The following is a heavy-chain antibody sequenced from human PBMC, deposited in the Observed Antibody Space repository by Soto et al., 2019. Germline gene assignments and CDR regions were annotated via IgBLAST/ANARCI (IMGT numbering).Heavy chain of an antibody. Sequence: QVQLVQSGAEVKKPGSSVKVSCKASGGTFSSYAISWVRQAPGQGLEWMGGIIPIFGTANYAQKFQGRVKITAEESTGAAYMELSSVRSEDTVVYYCAGGDYDSSGYYRVDHDAFDIWGQGTMVTVSS. J-gene: IGHJ3*02. CDR3: AGGDYDSSGYYRVDHDAFDI. V-gene: IGHV1-69*01. CDR2: IIPIFGTA. CDR1: GGTFSSYA. D-gene: IGHD3-22*01.